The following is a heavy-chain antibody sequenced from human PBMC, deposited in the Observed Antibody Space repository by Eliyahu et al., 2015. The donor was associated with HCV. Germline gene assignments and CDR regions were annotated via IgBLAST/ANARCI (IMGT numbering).Heavy chain of an antibody. D-gene: IGHD2-2*01. V-gene: IGHV1-18*04. CDR2: ISAYNXNT. J-gene: IGHJ6*02. Sequence: QVQLVQSGAEVKKPGASVKVSCXASGYTFTDXGIPWVRXAPGQGLEXMGWISAYNXNTNXAQRLQGRVTMTTDTSTNTAYMELRSLRSDDTAVYYCARETGPDTRRWTKYYYYYYGMDVWGQGTTVTVSS. CDR3: ARETGPDTRRWTKYYYYYYGMDV. CDR1: GYTFTDXG.